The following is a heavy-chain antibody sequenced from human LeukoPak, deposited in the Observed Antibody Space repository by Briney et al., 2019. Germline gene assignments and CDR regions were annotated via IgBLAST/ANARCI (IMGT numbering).Heavy chain of an antibody. CDR1: GFTLSSYG. J-gene: IGHJ4*02. D-gene: IGHD3-10*01. CDR3: AKDLQLGGFDY. Sequence: GGSLRLSCAASGFTLSSYGMHWVRQAPGKGLEWVAVISYDGSNKYYADSVKGRFTISRDNSKNTLYLQMNSLRAEDTAVYYCAKDLQLGGFDYWGQGTLVTVSS. V-gene: IGHV3-30*18. CDR2: ISYDGSNK.